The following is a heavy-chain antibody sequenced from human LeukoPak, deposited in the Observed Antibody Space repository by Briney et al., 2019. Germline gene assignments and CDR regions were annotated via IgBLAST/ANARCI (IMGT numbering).Heavy chain of an antibody. CDR2: ISGSGGST. V-gene: IGHV3-23*01. CDR1: GFTFSSYA. D-gene: IGHD2-2*01. Sequence: PGGSLRLSCAASGFTFSSYAMSWVRQAPGKGLEWVSAISGSGGSTYYADSVKGRFTISRNNSKNTLYLQMNSLRAEDTAVYYCAKGYCTSTSCYGGLDYWGQGTLVTVSS. J-gene: IGHJ4*02. CDR3: AKGYCTSTSCYGGLDY.